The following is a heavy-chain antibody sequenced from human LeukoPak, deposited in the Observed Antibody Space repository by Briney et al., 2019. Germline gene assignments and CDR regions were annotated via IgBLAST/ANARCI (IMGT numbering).Heavy chain of an antibody. Sequence: GGSLRLSCSASGFTFSSYAMHWVRQAPGKGLEYVSAISSNGGSTYYADSVKGRFTISRDNSKNTLYLQMSSLRAEDTAVYYCVKDESLGGPGPPISHDAFDIWGQGTMVTASS. V-gene: IGHV3-64D*06. CDR3: VKDESLGGPGPPISHDAFDI. J-gene: IGHJ3*02. CDR1: GFTFSSYA. CDR2: ISSNGGST. D-gene: IGHD6-25*01.